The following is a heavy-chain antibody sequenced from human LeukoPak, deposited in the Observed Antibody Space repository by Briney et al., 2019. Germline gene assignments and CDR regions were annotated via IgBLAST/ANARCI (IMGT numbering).Heavy chain of an antibody. CDR1: GGSISSGSYY. CDR2: IYTSGST. CDR3: ARVIPYYFDY. Sequence: PSQTLSLTCTVSGGSISSGSYYWSWIRQPAGKGLEWIGRIYTSGSTNYNPSLKSRVTISVDTSKNQFSLKLSSVTAADTAVYYCARVIPYYFDYWGHGTLVTVSS. V-gene: IGHV4-61*02. J-gene: IGHJ4*01. D-gene: IGHD3-16*02.